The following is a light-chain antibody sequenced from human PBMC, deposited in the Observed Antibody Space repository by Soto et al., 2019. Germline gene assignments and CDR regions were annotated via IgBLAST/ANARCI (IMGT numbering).Light chain of an antibody. CDR1: SSDVGGYNY. J-gene: IGLJ1*01. CDR3: CSYAGSYTFSYV. Sequence: QSVLTQPRSVSGSPGPSVTISCTGTSSDVGGYNYVSWYQQHPGKAPKLMIYDVSKRPSGVPDRFSGSKSGNSASLTISGLQAEDEADYYCCSYAGSYTFSYVFGTGTKVTVL. V-gene: IGLV2-11*01. CDR2: DVS.